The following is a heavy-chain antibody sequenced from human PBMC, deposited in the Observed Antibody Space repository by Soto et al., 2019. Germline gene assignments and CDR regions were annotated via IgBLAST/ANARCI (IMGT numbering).Heavy chain of an antibody. CDR3: ARTYYASRADV. CDR2: IYYSGST. D-gene: IGHD2-2*01. Sequence: SETLSLTCTVSGGSISSYYWSWIRQPPGKGLEWIGYIYYSGSTNYNASLKSRVTISLDTSKNQFSLKLNSVTAADTAVYYCARTYYASRADVWGQGTKVTVSS. CDR1: GGSISSYY. V-gene: IGHV4-59*01. J-gene: IGHJ6*02.